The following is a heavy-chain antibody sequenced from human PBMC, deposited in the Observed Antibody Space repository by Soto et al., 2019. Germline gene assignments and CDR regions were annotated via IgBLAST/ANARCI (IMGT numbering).Heavy chain of an antibody. CDR2: ISSSTNYR. Sequence: EVQLVESGGGLVKPGGSLRLSCAASGFTFSSYTMNWVRQAPGKGLEWVSSISSSTNYRYYADSVKGRFTISRDNAKNSLYLQMNSLRAEDTAVYYCARIIGYGYHYYGMDVWGQGTTVTVSS. D-gene: IGHD5-18*01. CDR1: GFTFSSYT. CDR3: ARIIGYGYHYYGMDV. V-gene: IGHV3-21*01. J-gene: IGHJ6*02.